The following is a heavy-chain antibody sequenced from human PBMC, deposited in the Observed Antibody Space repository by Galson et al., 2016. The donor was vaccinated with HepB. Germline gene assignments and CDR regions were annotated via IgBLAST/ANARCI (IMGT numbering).Heavy chain of an antibody. CDR1: GYSFIGYY. V-gene: IGHV1-2*05. D-gene: IGHD5-12*01. CDR3: ARGGYSGSGIDYFYYCGMDV. Sequence: SVKVSCKASGYSFIGYYIHWVRQAPGQGLEWMGRINPNSGDTNYAQKFQGRVTLTRDTSISTAHMELSRLRSDDTVIYYCARGGYSGSGIDYFYYCGMDVWGQGTTVTVSS. CDR2: INPNSGDT. J-gene: IGHJ6*02.